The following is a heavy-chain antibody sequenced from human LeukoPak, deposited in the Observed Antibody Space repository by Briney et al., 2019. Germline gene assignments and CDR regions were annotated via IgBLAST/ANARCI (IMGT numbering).Heavy chain of an antibody. J-gene: IGHJ4*02. CDR2: ISSSSSTI. V-gene: IGHV3-48*02. CDR3: ARVDYYDSSGQPFDY. CDR1: GFTFNNYA. Sequence: GGSLRLSCAAAGFTFNNYAMSWVRQAPGKGLKWVSGISSSSSTIYYADSVKGRFTISRDNAKNSLYLQMNSLRDEDTAVYYCARVDYYDSSGQPFDYWGQGTLVTVSS. D-gene: IGHD3-22*01.